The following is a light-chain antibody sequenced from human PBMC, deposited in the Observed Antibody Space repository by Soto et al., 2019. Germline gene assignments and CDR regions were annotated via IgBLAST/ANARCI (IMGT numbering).Light chain of an antibody. CDR1: QSVSSNY. Sequence: EIVLTQSPGTLSLSPGETATLSCRASQSVSSNYLAWYQQRPGQAPRLVIYGVFSRATGIPDRFSGSGSGTDFTLTVSRLEPEDFAVYYCQQYGTSPPITFGQGTRLEIK. CDR2: GVF. J-gene: IGKJ5*01. V-gene: IGKV3-20*01. CDR3: QQYGTSPPIT.